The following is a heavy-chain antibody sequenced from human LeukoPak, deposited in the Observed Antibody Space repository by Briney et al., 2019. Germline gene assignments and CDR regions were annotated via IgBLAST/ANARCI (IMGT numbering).Heavy chain of an antibody. CDR2: IIPIFGTA. CDR1: GGTFSSYA. CDR3: ARLTRPLDYYDSSGSSPTE. Sequence: ASVKVSCKASGGTFSSYAISWVRQAPGQGLEWMGGIIPIFGTANYAQKFQGRVTITADESTSTAYMELSSLRSDDTAVYYCARLTRPLDYYDSSGSSPTEWGQGTLVTVSS. D-gene: IGHD3-22*01. V-gene: IGHV1-69*13. J-gene: IGHJ4*02.